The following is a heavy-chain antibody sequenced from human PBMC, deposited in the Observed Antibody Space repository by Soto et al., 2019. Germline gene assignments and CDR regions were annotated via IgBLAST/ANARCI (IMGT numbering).Heavy chain of an antibody. CDR3: VRDDRVRISTAP. J-gene: IGHJ5*02. CDR1: GFTFSNYG. D-gene: IGHD2-2*01. CDR2: MWYDESRK. Sequence: QVQLVESGGGVVQPGRSLRLSCAASGFTFSNYGMHWVRQAPDRGLEWVAAMWYDESRKVYAESVKGPFTISRDHSRNILALKRQTLSVDDTGVFACVRDDRVRISTAPWGKGPLVTVSS. V-gene: IGHV3-33*01.